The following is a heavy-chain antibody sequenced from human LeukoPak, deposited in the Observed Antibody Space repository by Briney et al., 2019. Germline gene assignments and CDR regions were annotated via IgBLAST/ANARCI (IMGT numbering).Heavy chain of an antibody. Sequence: PGGSLRLSCAASGFSFSIYSMKWVSQPRGKGLVGGSYISSSGSTIYYADSVKGRFTISRDNAKNSLYLQMNSLRAEDTAVYYCAELGITMIGGVWGKGTTVTISS. CDR1: GFSFSIYS. J-gene: IGHJ6*04. V-gene: IGHV3-48*03. CDR2: ISSSGSTI. D-gene: IGHD3-10*02. CDR3: AELGITMIGGV.